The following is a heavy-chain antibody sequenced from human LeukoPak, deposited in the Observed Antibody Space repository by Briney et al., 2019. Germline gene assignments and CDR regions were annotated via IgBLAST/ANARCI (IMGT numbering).Heavy chain of an antibody. Sequence: GGSLRLSCAASGFTFSSYWMSWVRQAPGKGLEWVANIKQDGSEKYYVDSVKGRFTISRDNAKNSLYLQMNSLRAEDTAVYYCARDLRVVTRWAFDIWGQGTMVTVSS. CDR2: IKQDGSEK. CDR1: GFTFSSYW. J-gene: IGHJ3*02. D-gene: IGHD4-23*01. CDR3: ARDLRVVTRWAFDI. V-gene: IGHV3-7*01.